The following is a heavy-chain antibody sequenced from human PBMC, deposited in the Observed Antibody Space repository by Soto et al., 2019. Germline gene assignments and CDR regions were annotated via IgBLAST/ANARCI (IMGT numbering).Heavy chain of an antibody. V-gene: IGHV4-61*01. CDR2: IYHSGTT. Sequence: QLQLQESGPGLVKPSETLSLTCSVSGGPISSGSYSWSWMRQPPGKTLEWIGYIYHSGTTNYNPSLKSRVTISVDTSQNQFSLKLSSVTAADTAMYYCARGGGSYYIAYWGQGTLVTVSS. CDR1: GGPISSGSYS. J-gene: IGHJ4*02. D-gene: IGHD1-26*01. CDR3: ARGGGSYYIAY.